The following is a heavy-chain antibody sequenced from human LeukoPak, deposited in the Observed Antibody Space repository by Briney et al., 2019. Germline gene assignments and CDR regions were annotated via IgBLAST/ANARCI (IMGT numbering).Heavy chain of an antibody. CDR2: ISYDGSNK. CDR3: ARLYYDFWSGYYEGDY. D-gene: IGHD3-3*01. V-gene: IGHV3-30-3*01. Sequence: GGSLRLSCAASGFTFSPHAMHWVRQAPGKGLEWVAVISYDGSNKYYADSVKGRFTISRDNSKNTLYLQMNSLRAEDTAVYYCARLYYDFWSGYYEGDYWGQGTLVTVSS. J-gene: IGHJ4*02. CDR1: GFTFSPHA.